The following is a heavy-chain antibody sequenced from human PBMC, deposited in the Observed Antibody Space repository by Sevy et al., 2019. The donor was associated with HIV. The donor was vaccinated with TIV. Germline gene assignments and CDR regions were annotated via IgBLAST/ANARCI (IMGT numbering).Heavy chain of an antibody. D-gene: IGHD6-13*01. CDR3: ARDSLYSTNWAFDY. V-gene: IGHV1-69*13. J-gene: IGHJ4*02. CDR1: GGTFSSYG. CDR2: IIPILGTV. Sequence: ASVKVSCKASGGTFSSYGISWVRQAPGQGLEWMGGIIPILGTVNYAQKFQGRVTITADESTKTAYMELSSLRSEDTAVYYCARDSLYSTNWAFDYWGQGTLVTVSS.